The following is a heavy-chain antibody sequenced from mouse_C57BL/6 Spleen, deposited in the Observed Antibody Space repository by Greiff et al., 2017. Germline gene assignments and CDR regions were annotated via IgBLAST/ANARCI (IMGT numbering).Heavy chain of an antibody. CDR1: GYTFTSYW. CDR2: IDPSDSYT. J-gene: IGHJ1*03. V-gene: IGHV1-50*01. D-gene: IGHD1-1*01. CDR3: ARSSYYGSSANWYFDV. Sequence: QVQLQQPGAELVKPGASVKLSCKASGYTFTSYWMQWVKQRPGQGLEWIGEIDPSDSYTNYHQKFKGKATLTVDTSSSTAYMQLSSLTSEDSAVYYCARSSYYGSSANWYFDVWGTGTTVTVSS.